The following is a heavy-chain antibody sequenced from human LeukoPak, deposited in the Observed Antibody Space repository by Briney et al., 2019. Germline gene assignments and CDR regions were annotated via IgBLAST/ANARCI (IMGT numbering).Heavy chain of an antibody. J-gene: IGHJ5*02. Sequence: LETLSLTCTVYGGAISSSNCCWGWIRQPPGKGLEWIGSIYYSGETYYNPSLKSRVTTSLDTSKNQFSLRLSSVTAADTAVYYCARLANVAMITWGQGTLVTVSS. V-gene: IGHV4-39*01. D-gene: IGHD5-12*01. CDR1: GGAISSSNCC. CDR2: IYYSGET. CDR3: ARLANVAMIT.